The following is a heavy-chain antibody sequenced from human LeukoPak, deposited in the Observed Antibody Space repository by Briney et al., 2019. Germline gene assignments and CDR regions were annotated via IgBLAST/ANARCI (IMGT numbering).Heavy chain of an antibody. CDR1: GYTFTSYD. V-gene: IGHV1-8*01. CDR3: ARGRSNRNDSCDY. CDR2: MNPNSGNT. J-gene: IGHJ4*02. D-gene: IGHD1-20*01. Sequence: ASVEVSCKASGYTFTSYDVNWVRQATGQGLEWMGWMNPNSGNTGYAQKFQGRVTMTRNTSISTAYMELSSLRSEDTAVYYCARGRSNRNDSCDYWGQGTLVTVSS.